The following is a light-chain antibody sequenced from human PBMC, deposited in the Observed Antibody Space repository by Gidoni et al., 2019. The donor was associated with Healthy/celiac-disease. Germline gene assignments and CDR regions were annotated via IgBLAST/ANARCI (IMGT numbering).Light chain of an antibody. J-gene: IGKJ5*01. Sequence: EILLMQSPGTLSLSPGERATLSCRASQSVSSSYLAWYQQKPGQAPRLLIYGASSRATGIPDRFSGSGSGTDFTLTISRLEPEDFAVYYCQQYGSSLPDTFGQGTRLEIK. CDR1: QSVSSSY. CDR3: QQYGSSLPDT. V-gene: IGKV3-20*01. CDR2: GAS.